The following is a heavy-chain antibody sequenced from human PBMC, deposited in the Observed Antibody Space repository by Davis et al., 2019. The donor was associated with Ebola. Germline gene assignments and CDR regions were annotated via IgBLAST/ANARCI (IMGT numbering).Heavy chain of an antibody. CDR2: INPNSGGT. CDR1: GYTFTGYY. J-gene: IGHJ6*03. V-gene: IGHV1-2*04. CDR3: ARGSSAASPYYYYYYMDV. D-gene: IGHD2-15*01. Sequence: ASVKVACKASGYTFTGYYIHWVRQAPGQGLEWMGWINPNSGGTNYAQKFQGWVTMTRDTSISTAYMELSRLRSDDTAVYYCARGSSAASPYYYYYYMDVWGKGTTVTVSS.